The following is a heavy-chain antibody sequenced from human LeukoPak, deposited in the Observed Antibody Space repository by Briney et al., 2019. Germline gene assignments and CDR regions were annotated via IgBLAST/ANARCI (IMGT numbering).Heavy chain of an antibody. D-gene: IGHD2-15*01. V-gene: IGHV3-23*01. CDR3: AKAKYCSAGTCYFDY. J-gene: IGHJ4*02. Sequence: GGSLRLSCAASGFTFSSYAMSRVRQAPGKGLEWVSTISSSGDSTYYADSVKGRFTISRDNSKNTLYLQMSSLRAEDTAVYYCAKAKYCSAGTCYFDYWGQGTLVTVSS. CDR1: GFTFSSYA. CDR2: ISSSGDST.